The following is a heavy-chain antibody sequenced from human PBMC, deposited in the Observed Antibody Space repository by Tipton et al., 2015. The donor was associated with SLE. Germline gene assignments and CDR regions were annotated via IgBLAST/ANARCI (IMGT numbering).Heavy chain of an antibody. CDR3: ATIDPDVDSGVIPGDY. V-gene: IGHV4-59*11. CDR1: GGSISSHY. CDR2: IYYSGST. D-gene: IGHD2-15*01. Sequence: TLSLTCTVSGGSISSHYWSWIRQPPGKGLEWIGYIYYSGSTYYNPSLKSRVTISVDTSKNQFSLKLSSVTAADTAVYYCATIDPDVDSGVIPGDYWGQGILVTVSS. J-gene: IGHJ4*02.